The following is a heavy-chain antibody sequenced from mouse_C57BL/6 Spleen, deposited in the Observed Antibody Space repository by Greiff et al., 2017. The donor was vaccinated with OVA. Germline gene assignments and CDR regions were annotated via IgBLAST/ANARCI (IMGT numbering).Heavy chain of an antibody. CDR2: IWSGGST. J-gene: IGHJ4*01. Sequence: VQVVESGPGLVQPSQSLSITCTVSGFSLTSYGVHWVRQSPGKGLEWLGVIWSGGSTDYNAAFISRLSISKDNSKSQVFFKMNSLQADDTAIYYCARNYYGSSYDYAMDYWGQGTSVTVSS. D-gene: IGHD1-1*01. CDR1: GFSLTSYG. V-gene: IGHV2-2*01. CDR3: ARNYYGSSYDYAMDY.